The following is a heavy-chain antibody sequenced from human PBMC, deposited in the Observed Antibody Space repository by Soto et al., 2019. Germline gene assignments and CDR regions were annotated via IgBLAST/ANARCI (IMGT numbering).Heavy chain of an antibody. D-gene: IGHD3-3*01. Sequence: SETLSLTCAVYGGSFSGYYWSWIRQPPGKGLEWIGEINHSGSTNYNPSLKSRVTISVDTSKNQFSLKLSSVAAADTAVYYCARVHYDFWSGYYLYYYYGMDVWGQGTTVTVSS. CDR1: GGSFSGYY. V-gene: IGHV4-34*01. CDR3: ARVHYDFWSGYYLYYYYGMDV. J-gene: IGHJ6*02. CDR2: INHSGST.